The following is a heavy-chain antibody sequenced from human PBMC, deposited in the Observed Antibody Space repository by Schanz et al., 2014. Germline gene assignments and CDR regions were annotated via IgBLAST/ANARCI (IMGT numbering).Heavy chain of an antibody. CDR1: GFTFSTST. D-gene: IGHD1-20*01. J-gene: IGHJ4*02. CDR3: ANNWNLDY. Sequence: VQLVESGGGLVQPGGSLRLSCAASGFTFSTSTMHWVRQAPGKGLEWVSAISGRDGSTYYADSVRGRFTISRDNSKNTLYLQMNSLRAEDTAVYYCANNWNLDYWGQGTLVTVSS. CDR2: ISGRDGST. V-gene: IGHV3-23*04.